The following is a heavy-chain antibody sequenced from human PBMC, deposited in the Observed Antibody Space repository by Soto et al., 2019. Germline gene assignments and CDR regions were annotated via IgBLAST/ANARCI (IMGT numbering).Heavy chain of an antibody. CDR2: LTASGINT. J-gene: IGHJ6*02. CDR1: GFNFGSYG. V-gene: IGHV3-23*01. Sequence: PGGSLRLSCSASGFNFGSYGMSWVRQAPGKGLEWVSGLTASGINTYYTDSVKGRFTISRDNSKNTLYLQMSGLRAEDTAVFHCAKGLFNANEVWGQGTTVTVSS. D-gene: IGHD2-8*01. CDR3: AKGLFNANEV.